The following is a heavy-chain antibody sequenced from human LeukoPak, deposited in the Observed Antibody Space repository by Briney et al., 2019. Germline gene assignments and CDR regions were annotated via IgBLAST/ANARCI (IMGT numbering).Heavy chain of an antibody. CDR2: IYSGGST. CDR1: GFTVSSNY. D-gene: IGHD2-15*01. Sequence: PGGSLRLSCAASGFTVSSNYMSWVRQAPGKGLEWVSVIYSGGSTYYADSVKGRFTISRDNSKNTVYLQMNSLRAEDTAVYYCARERCGGGSCYWFDPWGQGTLVTVSS. V-gene: IGHV3-66*01. CDR3: ARERCGGGSCYWFDP. J-gene: IGHJ5*02.